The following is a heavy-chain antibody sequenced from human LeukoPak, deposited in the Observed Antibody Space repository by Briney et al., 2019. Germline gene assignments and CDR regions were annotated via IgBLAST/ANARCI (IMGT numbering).Heavy chain of an antibody. V-gene: IGHV1-18*01. D-gene: IGHD1-26*01. CDR3: ARVRSIVGATSMYYFDY. CDR2: ISAYNGNT. CDR1: GYTFTSYG. J-gene: IGHJ4*02. Sequence: ASVKVSCKASGYTFTSYGISWVRQAPGQGLEWMGWISAYNGNTNCAQRLQGRVTMTTDTSTSTAYMELRSLRSDDTAVYYCARVRSIVGATSMYYFDYWGQGTLVTVSS.